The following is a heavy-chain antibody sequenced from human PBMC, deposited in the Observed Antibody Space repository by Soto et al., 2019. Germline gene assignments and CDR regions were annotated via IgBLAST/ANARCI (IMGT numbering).Heavy chain of an antibody. V-gene: IGHV3-30-3*01. Sequence: GGSLRLSCAASGFTFSSYAMHWVRQAPGKGLEWVAVISYDGSNKYYADSVKGRFTISRDNSKNTLYLQMNSLRAEDTAVYYCARDPGWPAAGTSTDYWGQGTLVTVSS. CDR1: GFTFSSYA. CDR2: ISYDGSNK. J-gene: IGHJ4*02. D-gene: IGHD6-13*01. CDR3: ARDPGWPAAGTSTDY.